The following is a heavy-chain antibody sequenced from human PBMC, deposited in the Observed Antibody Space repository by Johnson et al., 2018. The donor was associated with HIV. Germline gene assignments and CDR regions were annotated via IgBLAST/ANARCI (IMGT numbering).Heavy chain of an antibody. J-gene: IGHJ3*02. CDR2: ISYDGSNK. CDR3: ARDKYPPTAAAGTDAFDI. D-gene: IGHD6-13*01. CDR1: GFTFSSYA. Sequence: QVQLVESWGGVVQPGRSLRLSCAASGFTFSSYAMHWVRQAPGKGLEWVAVISYDGSNKYYADSVKGRFTISRDNSKNTLYLQMNSLRAEDTAVYYCARDKYPPTAAAGTDAFDIWGQGTMVTVSS. V-gene: IGHV3-30-3*01.